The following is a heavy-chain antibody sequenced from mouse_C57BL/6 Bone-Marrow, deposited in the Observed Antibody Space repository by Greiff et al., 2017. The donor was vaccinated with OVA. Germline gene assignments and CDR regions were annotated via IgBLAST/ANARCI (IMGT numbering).Heavy chain of an antibody. CDR3: ARKRDYVPGFAY. CDR2: INPNNGGT. V-gene: IGHV1-26*01. J-gene: IGHJ3*01. CDR1: GYTFTDYY. D-gene: IGHD2-4*01. Sequence: EVQLQQSGPELVKPGASVKISCKASGYTFTDYYMNWVKQSHGKSLEWIGDINPNNGGTSYNQKFKGKATLTVDKSSSTAYMELRSLTSEDSAVYYCARKRDYVPGFAYWGQGTLVTVSA.